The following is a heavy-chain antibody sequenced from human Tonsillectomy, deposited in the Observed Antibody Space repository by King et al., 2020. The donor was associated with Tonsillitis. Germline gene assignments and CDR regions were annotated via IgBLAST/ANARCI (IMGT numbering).Heavy chain of an antibody. V-gene: IGHV4-59*01. CDR2: ISYTGST. Sequence: VQLQESGPGLVKPSETLSLTCTVSGGSISSYYWSWIRQPPGKGLEWIGYISYTGSTNYNPSLKSRVTISVDTSKNHFSLKLSSVTTADTAVYYCARAQAMDVWGKGTTVTVSS. CDR3: ARAQAMDV. J-gene: IGHJ6*04. CDR1: GGSISSYY.